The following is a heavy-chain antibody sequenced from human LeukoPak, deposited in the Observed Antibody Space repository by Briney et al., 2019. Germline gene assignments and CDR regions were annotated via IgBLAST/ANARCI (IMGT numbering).Heavy chain of an antibody. CDR2: IYYSGST. CDR3: ARTDSGYSSYYFDY. Sequence: SETLSLTCTVSGGSISSISYYWGWIRQPPGKGLEWIGSIYYSGSTYYNPSLKSRVTISVDTSHNQFSLKLSSVTAADTAVYYCARTDSGYSSYYFDYWGQGTLVTVSS. J-gene: IGHJ4*02. D-gene: IGHD3-22*01. CDR1: GGSISSISYY. V-gene: IGHV4-39*01.